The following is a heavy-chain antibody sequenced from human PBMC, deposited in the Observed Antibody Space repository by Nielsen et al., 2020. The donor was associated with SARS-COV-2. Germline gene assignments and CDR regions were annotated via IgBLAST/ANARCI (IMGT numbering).Heavy chain of an antibody. CDR1: GYTFTSYD. CDR2: MNPNSGNT. J-gene: IGHJ4*02. D-gene: IGHD2-2*01. V-gene: IGHV1-8*01. CDR3: ARGRNGRRYCSSTSCYFIDY. Sequence: VKLSCKSSGYTFTSYDINWVRQATGQGLEWMGWMNPNSGNTGYAQKFQGRVTMTRNTSISTAYMELSSLRSEDTAVYYCARGRNGRRYCSSTSCYFIDYWGQGTLVTVSS.